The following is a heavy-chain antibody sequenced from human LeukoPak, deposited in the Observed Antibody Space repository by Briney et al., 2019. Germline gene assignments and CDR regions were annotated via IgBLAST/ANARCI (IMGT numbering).Heavy chain of an antibody. CDR2: ISDDGTTT. Sequence: GGSLRLSCEASGFTFSYYGIHWVRQAPDKGLEWVAVISDDGTTTFYADSVKGRITISRDNSKNTLYLQMNSLRADDTAVYYCAKDQGRGWFGGFDIWGQGTMVTVSS. D-gene: IGHD6-19*01. CDR3: AKDQGRGWFGGFDI. J-gene: IGHJ3*02. CDR1: GFTFSYYG. V-gene: IGHV3-30*18.